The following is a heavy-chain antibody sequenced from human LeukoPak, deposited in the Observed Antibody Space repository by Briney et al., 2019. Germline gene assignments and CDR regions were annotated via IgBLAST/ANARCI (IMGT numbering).Heavy chain of an antibody. CDR3: ARPLGLAAADY. D-gene: IGHD6-13*01. CDR1: GFTFSSYW. V-gene: IGHV3-74*01. CDR2: IDSDGSST. J-gene: IGHJ4*02. Sequence: PGGSLRLSCAASGFTFSSYWMHWVRQAPGKGLVWVSRIDSDGSSTSYADSVKGRFTISRDNAKNTLYLQMNSLRAEDTAVYYCARPLGLAAADYWGQGTLVTVSS.